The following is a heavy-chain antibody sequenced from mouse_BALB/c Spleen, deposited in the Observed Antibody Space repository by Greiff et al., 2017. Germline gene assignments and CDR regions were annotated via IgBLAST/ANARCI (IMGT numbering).Heavy chain of an antibody. J-gene: IGHJ2*01. CDR2: IDPSDSYT. CDR1: GYTLTSYW. CDR3: TRNGDYDNY. V-gene: IGHV1S127*01. Sequence: VQLQQPGAELVKPGASVKMSCKASGYTLTSYWMHWVKQRPGQGLEWIGVIDPSDSYTSYNQKFKGKATLTVDTSSSTAYMQLSSLTSEDSAVYYCTRNGDYDNYWGQGTTLTVSS. D-gene: IGHD2-4*01.